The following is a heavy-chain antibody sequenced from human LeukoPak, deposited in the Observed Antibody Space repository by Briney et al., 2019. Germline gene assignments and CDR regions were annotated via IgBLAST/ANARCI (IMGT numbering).Heavy chain of an antibody. CDR2: IKQDGSEK. D-gene: IGHD3-16*02. V-gene: IGHV3-7*01. CDR3: ARKANYDYVWGSYRKTYYFDY. Sequence: GGSLRLSCAASGFTFTNYWMSWVRQAPGKGLEWVANIKQDGSEKYYVDSVKGRFTISRDNAKNSLYLQMNSLRAEDTAVYYCARKANYDYVWGSYRKTYYFDYWGQGTLVTVSS. CDR1: GFTFTNYW. J-gene: IGHJ4*02.